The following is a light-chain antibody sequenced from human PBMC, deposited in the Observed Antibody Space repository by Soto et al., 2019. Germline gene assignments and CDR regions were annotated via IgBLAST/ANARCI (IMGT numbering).Light chain of an antibody. CDR1: QGVSTW. V-gene: IGKV1-12*01. CDR3: QQANSFPRT. CDR2: AAF. Sequence: DIEMTQSPATLSASPGDRVTLTCRASQGVSTWLAWYQQKPGDAPTLLIYAAFTVQSGVPPRFSGSGSATEFTLTIRSLQPEDFAPYYCQQANSFPRTFGGGTKVDIK. J-gene: IGKJ4*01.